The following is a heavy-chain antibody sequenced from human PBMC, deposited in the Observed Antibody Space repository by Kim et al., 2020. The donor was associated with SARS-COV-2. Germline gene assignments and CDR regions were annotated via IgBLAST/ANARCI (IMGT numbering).Heavy chain of an antibody. CDR1: GFTFSSYG. CDR2: ISYDGSNK. CDR3: AKGSWFDP. Sequence: GGSLRLSCAASGFTFSSYGMHWVRQAPGKGLEWVAVISYDGSNKYYADSVKGRFTISRDNSKNTLYLQMNSLRAEDTAVYYCAKGSWFDPWGQGTLVTVSS. V-gene: IGHV3-30*18. J-gene: IGHJ5*02.